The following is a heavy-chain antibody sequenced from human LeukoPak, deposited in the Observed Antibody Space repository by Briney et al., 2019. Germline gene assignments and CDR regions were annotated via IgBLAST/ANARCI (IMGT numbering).Heavy chain of an antibody. V-gene: IGHV3-64D*06. CDR3: VKPRDGYNWGAFDI. D-gene: IGHD5-24*01. Sequence: GGSLRLSCSASGFTFSTYASHWVRQAPGKGLEYVSAISSNGGLTYYADSVKGRFTISGDNSKNTLYLQMSSLRAEDTAVYYCVKPRDGYNWGAFDIWGQGTMVTVSS. J-gene: IGHJ3*02. CDR2: ISSNGGLT. CDR1: GFTFSTYA.